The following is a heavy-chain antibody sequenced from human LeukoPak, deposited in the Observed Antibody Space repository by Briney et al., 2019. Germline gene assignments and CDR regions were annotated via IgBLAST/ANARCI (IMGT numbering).Heavy chain of an antibody. CDR3: ARFTPQGYGWGGYNRFDP. CDR2: IFYSGRT. J-gene: IGHJ5*02. CDR1: GGSISSYY. D-gene: IGHD5-24*01. V-gene: IGHV4-59*01. Sequence: KPSETLSLTCSVSGGSISSYYWSWIRQPPGKGLEYIGYIFYSGRTNYNPSLKSRLTISVDTSKNQFSLTLSSVTAADTAVYYCARFTPQGYGWGGYNRFDPWGQGTLVTVSS.